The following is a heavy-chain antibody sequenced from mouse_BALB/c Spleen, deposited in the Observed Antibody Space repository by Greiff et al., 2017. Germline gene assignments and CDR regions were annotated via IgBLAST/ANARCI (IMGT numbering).Heavy chain of an antibody. CDR2: INPSTGYT. CDR3: ARGGFHYYAMDY. Sequence: VKVVESGAELAKPGASVKMSCKASGYTFTSYWMHWVKQRPGQGLEWIGYINPSTGYTEYNQKFKDKATLTADKSSSTAYMQLSSLTSEDSAVYYCARGGFHYYAMDYWGQGTSVTVSS. V-gene: IGHV1-7*01. J-gene: IGHJ4*01. CDR1: GYTFTSYW.